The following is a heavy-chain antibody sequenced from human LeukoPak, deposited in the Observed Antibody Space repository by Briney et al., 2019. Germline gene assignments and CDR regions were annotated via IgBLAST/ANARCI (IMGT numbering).Heavy chain of an antibody. D-gene: IGHD3-16*01. J-gene: IGHJ4*02. Sequence: GGSLRLSCAASGFTFSRYAMSWVRQAPGKGLEWVSGISDSGSNTNYADSVKGRFTISRDNSKNTLYLQMNSLRAEDTAVYYCAKGGLPGDYWGQGTLVTVS. V-gene: IGHV3-23*01. CDR1: GFTFSRYA. CDR2: ISDSGSNT. CDR3: AKGGLPGDY.